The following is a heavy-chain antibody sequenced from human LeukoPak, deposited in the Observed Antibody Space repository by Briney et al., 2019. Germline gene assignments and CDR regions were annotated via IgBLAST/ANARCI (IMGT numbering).Heavy chain of an antibody. CDR1: GFTFSTYG. D-gene: IGHD6-19*01. Sequence: PGGSLRLSCAASGFTFSTYGMHWVRQSPGKGLEWVAFIRYDGSNEYYADSVKGRFTISRDNSKNTLYVQMNSLRAEDTAVYYCAPSPRLAVGYYWGQGTLVTVSS. CDR3: APSPRLAVGYY. V-gene: IGHV3-30*02. CDR2: IRYDGSNE. J-gene: IGHJ4*02.